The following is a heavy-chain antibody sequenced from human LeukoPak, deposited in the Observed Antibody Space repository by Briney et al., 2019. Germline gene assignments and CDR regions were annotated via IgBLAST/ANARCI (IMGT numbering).Heavy chain of an antibody. D-gene: IGHD5-18*01. Sequence: PGGSLRLSCAASGFTFSSYAMTWVRRAPGKGLEWVSAISGGGGYIYYGDSVEGRFTSSRDNSESTLYLQMNNLRAEDTAVYYCAKNRGTGMAFYDHWGQGTQVTVSS. CDR3: AKNRGTGMAFYDH. V-gene: IGHV3-23*01. CDR2: ISGGGGYI. J-gene: IGHJ4*02. CDR1: GFTFSSYA.